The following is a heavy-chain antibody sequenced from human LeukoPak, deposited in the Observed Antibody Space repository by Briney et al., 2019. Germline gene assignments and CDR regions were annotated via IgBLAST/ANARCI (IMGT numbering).Heavy chain of an antibody. CDR3: ARGGGTYYDFWSGYDY. D-gene: IGHD3-3*01. CDR1: GFTFSDYY. CDR2: IILSGAST. V-gene: IGHV3-53*01. J-gene: IGHJ4*02. Sequence: PGGSLRLSCAASGFTFSDYYMSWIRQAPGKGLEWVSTIILSGASTNYADSVKGRFTISRDNSKNTLYLQMNSLRAEDTAVYYCARGGGTYYDFWSGYDYWGQGTLVTVSS.